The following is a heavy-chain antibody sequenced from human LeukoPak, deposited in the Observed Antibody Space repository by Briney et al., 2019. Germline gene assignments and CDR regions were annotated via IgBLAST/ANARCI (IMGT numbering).Heavy chain of an antibody. V-gene: IGHV4-59*01. D-gene: IGHD6-6*01. J-gene: IGHJ4*02. CDR3: ARGFIAAPPGAY. Sequence: SETLSLTCTVSGGSISNYYWSWIRQPPGKGLEWIGYIYYSGSTKYNPSLKSRVTISVDTSKNQFSLKLSSVTAADTAVYYCARGFIAAPPGAYWGQGTLVTVSS. CDR2: IYYSGST. CDR1: GGSISNYY.